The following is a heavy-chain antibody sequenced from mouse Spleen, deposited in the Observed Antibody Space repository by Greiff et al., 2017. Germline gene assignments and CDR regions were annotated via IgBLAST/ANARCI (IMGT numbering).Heavy chain of an antibody. CDR2: ISDGGSYT. J-gene: IGHJ3*01. CDR3: ARPIYYDYDGFAY. D-gene: IGHD2-4*01. CDR1: GFTFSDYY. Sequence: EVKVVESGGGLVKPGGSLKLSCAASGFTFSDYYMYWVRQTPEKRLEWVATISDGGSYTYYPDSVKGRFTISRDNAKNNLYLQMSSLKSEDTAMYYCARPIYYDYDGFAYWGQGTLVTVSA. V-gene: IGHV5-4*02.